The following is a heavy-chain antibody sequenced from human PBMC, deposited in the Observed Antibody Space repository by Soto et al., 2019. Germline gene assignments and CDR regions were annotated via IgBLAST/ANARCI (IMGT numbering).Heavy chain of an antibody. CDR2: ISGSGSTT. CDR3: VREASSTGLHLDH. CDR1: GFIFSNYA. V-gene: IGHV3-23*01. Sequence: EVQLLESGGHLVQPGGSLRLSCAASGFIFSNYAMSWVRQAPGKGLEWVSFISGSGSTTYYADSVKGRFTISRGNSKNMLYVQMNSLRAEDAAVYYCVREASSTGLHLDHWGRGTLVTVSS. J-gene: IGHJ4*02. D-gene: IGHD6-6*01.